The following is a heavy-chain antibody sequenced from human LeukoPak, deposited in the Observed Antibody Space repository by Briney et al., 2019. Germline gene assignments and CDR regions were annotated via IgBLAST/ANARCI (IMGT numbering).Heavy chain of an antibody. D-gene: IGHD3-10*01. CDR3: ARGVFTYYYLDV. CDR1: SDSISSYT. V-gene: IGHV4-59*01. J-gene: IGHJ6*03. CDR2: IFYSGST. Sequence: PSETLSLTCSVSSDSISSYTWNWIRKPPGKGLEWIGYIFYSGSTNYSPSFKSRVTISLDTSKTQFSLRLSSVIAADTAVYFCARGVFTYYYLDVWGKGTTVTISS.